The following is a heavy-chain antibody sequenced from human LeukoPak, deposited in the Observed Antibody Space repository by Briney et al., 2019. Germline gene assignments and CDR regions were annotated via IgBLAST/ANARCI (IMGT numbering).Heavy chain of an antibody. Sequence: ASVKVSCKASGYTFTSYGISWVRQAPGQGLEWMGWISAYNGNTNYAQKLQGRVTMTTDTSTSTAYMELRSLRSDDTAVYYCASGEVVTSWVAFYYYYGMDVWGQGTTVTVSS. CDR1: GYTFTSYG. CDR2: ISAYNGNT. CDR3: ASGEVVTSWVAFYYYYGMDV. D-gene: IGHD4-23*01. V-gene: IGHV1-18*01. J-gene: IGHJ6*02.